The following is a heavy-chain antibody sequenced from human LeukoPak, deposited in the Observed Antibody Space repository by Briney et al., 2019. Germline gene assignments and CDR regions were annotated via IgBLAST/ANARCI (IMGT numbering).Heavy chain of an antibody. CDR1: GGSIRSYY. V-gene: IGHV4-59*12. CDR3: AKSNGYGLVDI. J-gene: IGHJ3*02. Sequence: SETLSLTCTVSGGSIRSYYWGWIRQPPGKGLEWIGNIFYSGSTYYSPSLKSRVTISLDTSRNQFSLKLNSVTAADTAVYYCAKSNGYGLVDIWGQGTMVTVSS. CDR2: IFYSGST. D-gene: IGHD3-10*01.